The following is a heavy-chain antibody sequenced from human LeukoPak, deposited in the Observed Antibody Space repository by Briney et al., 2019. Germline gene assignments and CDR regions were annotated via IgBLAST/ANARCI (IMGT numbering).Heavy chain of an antibody. D-gene: IGHD1-26*01. J-gene: IGHJ3*02. Sequence: PSETLSLTCIVFGGSISSYYWSWIRQPPGKGLEWIGYIYYSGSTNYKPSLKSRVTMSVDTSKNQFSLKLSSVTAADTAVYYCAVFPGIVGATPLRNDAFDIWGQGTMVTVSS. CDR2: IYYSGST. V-gene: IGHV4-59*01. CDR3: AVFPGIVGATPLRNDAFDI. CDR1: GGSISSYY.